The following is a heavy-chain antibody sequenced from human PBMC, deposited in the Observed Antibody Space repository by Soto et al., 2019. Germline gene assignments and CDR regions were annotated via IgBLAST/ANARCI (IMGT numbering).Heavy chain of an antibody. CDR1: GGSVSSGSYY. CDR2: IYYSGSI. D-gene: IGHD3-22*01. V-gene: IGHV4-61*01. J-gene: IGHJ4*02. CDR3: AREGYYDSSGYYYVL. Sequence: SETLSLTCTVSGGSVSSGSYYWSWIRQPPGKGLEWIGYIYYSGSINYNPSLKSRVTISVDTSKNQFSLKLSSVTAADTAVYYCAREGYYDSSGYYYVLWGQGTMVTVSS.